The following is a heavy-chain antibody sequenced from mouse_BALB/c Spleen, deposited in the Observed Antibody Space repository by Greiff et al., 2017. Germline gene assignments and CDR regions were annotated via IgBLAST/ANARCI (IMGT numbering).Heavy chain of an antibody. CDR1: GFSLTSYG. J-gene: IGHJ3*01. Sequence: VKLMESGPGLVAPSQSLSITCTVSGFSLTSYGVHWVRQPPGKGLEWLGVIWAGGSTNYNSALMSRLSISKDNSKSQVFLKMNSLQTDDTAMYYCARDRRGVFAYWGQGTLVTVSA. CDR3: ARDRRGVFAY. V-gene: IGHV2-9*02. CDR2: IWAGGST.